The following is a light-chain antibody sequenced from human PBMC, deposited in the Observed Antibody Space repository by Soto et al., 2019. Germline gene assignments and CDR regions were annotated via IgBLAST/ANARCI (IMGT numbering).Light chain of an antibody. CDR3: QQYNSYDMWT. CDR2: GAS. J-gene: IGKJ1*01. Sequence: DLQMTQSPSTLSASVADRVTITCRASQRISRWLAWYQQKSGKAPKLLIYGASSWERGVPSRFSGSGSGTEFTLTISSLQPDDFATYYCQQYNSYDMWTFGQGTKGEIK. CDR1: QRISRW. V-gene: IGKV1-5*01.